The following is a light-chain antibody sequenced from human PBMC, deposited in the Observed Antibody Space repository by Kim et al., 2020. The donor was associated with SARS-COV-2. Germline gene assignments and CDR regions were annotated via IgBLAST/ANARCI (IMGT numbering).Light chain of an antibody. J-gene: IGKJ1*01. Sequence: ATINCKSSQNVLYSSINKNYLAWYQQKPGQPPKLLIYLASTRQSGVPDRFSGSGSGTDFTLTISSLQAEDVAVYYCQQYYSTPWTFGQGTKVDIK. CDR3: QQYYSTPWT. CDR1: QNVLYSSINKNY. CDR2: LAS. V-gene: IGKV4-1*01.